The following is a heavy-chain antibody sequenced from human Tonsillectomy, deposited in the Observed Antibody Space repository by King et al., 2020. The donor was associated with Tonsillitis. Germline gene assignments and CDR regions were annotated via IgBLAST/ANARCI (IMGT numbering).Heavy chain of an antibody. D-gene: IGHD6-19*01. CDR3: ARGHQWLVPD. J-gene: IGHJ4*02. CDR1: GFTFDDYA. V-gene: IGHV3-43*02. Sequence: VQLVESGGGVVQPGGSLRLSCAASGFTFDDYAMHWVRQPPGKGLEWVSLISGDGGNTIYADSVKGRFTISRDNSKNSLFLQMNSLRSDDTALYYCARGHQWLVPDWGQGTLVTVSS. CDR2: ISGDGGNT.